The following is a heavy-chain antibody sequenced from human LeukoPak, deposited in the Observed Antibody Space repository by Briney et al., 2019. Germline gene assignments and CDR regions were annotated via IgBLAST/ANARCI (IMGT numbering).Heavy chain of an antibody. Sequence: GASVKVSCKASGGTFSSYAISWVRQAPGQGLEWMGRIIPILGIANYAQKFQGRVTITADKSTSTAYMELSSLRSEDTAVYYCVRSGSYYSTAFFDYWGQGTLVTVSS. V-gene: IGHV1-69*04. J-gene: IGHJ4*02. CDR2: IIPILGIA. CDR1: GGTFSSYA. D-gene: IGHD3-10*01. CDR3: VRSGSYYSTAFFDY.